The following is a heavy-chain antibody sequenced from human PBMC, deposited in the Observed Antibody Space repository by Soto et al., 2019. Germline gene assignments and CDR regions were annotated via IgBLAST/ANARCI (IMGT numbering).Heavy chain of an antibody. CDR1: GFTFSSYA. D-gene: IGHD2-2*01. V-gene: IGHV3-30-3*01. CDR2: ISFDGNNK. J-gene: IGHJ4*01. Sequence: GGSLRLSCAASGFTFSSYAMHWVRQVPGKGLEWVAVISFDGNNKFYADSVKGRFTISRDNSKNTLYLQMNSLSTEDTAVYYCTRPASSTSSLTAFGSWGHLTLVTVS. CDR3: TRPASSTSSLTAFGS.